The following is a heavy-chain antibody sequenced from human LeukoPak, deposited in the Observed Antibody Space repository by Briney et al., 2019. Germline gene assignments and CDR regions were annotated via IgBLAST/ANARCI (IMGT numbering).Heavy chain of an antibody. CDR3: ARGPDLQQQLTDFDD. Sequence: ASVKVSYTPSGYTVTVYYMHWVRQAPGQRLEWMGWINPHSGGTDYAQRFQDRITVTTDTSISTAYMELSRLRSDDTAVYYCARGPDLQQQLTDFDDWGQGTLVTVSS. V-gene: IGHV1-2*02. D-gene: IGHD6-13*01. CDR2: INPHSGGT. CDR1: GYTVTVYY. J-gene: IGHJ4*02.